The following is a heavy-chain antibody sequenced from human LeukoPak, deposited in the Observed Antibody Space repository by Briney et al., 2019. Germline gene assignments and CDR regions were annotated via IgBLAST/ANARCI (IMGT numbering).Heavy chain of an antibody. CDR2: IGCEGSNK. V-gene: IGHV3-30*02. CDR3: AAEWTYSPFDY. D-gene: IGHD2-15*01. CDR1: GFTFSSYG. J-gene: IGHJ4*02. Sequence: PGGSLRLSCAASGFTFSSYGMHCVRQAPGKGVEGVAFIGCEGSNKYYADSVKGRFTISRDNSKNTLYLQMNSLRAEDTAVYYCAAEWTYSPFDYWGQGTLVTVSS.